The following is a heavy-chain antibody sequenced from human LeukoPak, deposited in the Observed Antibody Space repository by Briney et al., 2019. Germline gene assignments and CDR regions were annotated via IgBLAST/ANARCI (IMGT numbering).Heavy chain of an antibody. CDR1: GYTFTSYD. J-gene: IGHJ5*02. Sequence: ASVKVSCKASGYTFTSYDINWVRQATGQGLEWMGWMNPNSGNTGYAQKFQGRVTMTRNTSISTAYMELSSLRSEDTAVYYCARDLLVTNWFDPWGQGTLVTVSS. D-gene: IGHD1-26*01. CDR3: ARDLLVTNWFDP. CDR2: MNPNSGNT. V-gene: IGHV1-8*01.